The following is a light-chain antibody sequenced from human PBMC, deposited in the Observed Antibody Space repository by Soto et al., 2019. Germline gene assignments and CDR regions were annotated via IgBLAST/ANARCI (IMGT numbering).Light chain of an antibody. V-gene: IGLV1-40*01. Sequence: QSVVTQPPSVSGAPGQRVTISCTGSSSNIGAGYDVHWYQQLPGTAPELLIFGTTNRPSGVPDRFSGSKSGTSVSLAITGLQAEDEADYYCQSFDSSLSRLVFGGGTKVTVL. CDR2: GTT. CDR3: QSFDSSLSRLV. CDR1: SSNIGAGYD. J-gene: IGLJ2*01.